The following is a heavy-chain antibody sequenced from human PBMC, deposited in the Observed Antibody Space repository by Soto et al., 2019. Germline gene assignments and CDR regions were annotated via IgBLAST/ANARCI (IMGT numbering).Heavy chain of an antibody. V-gene: IGHV4-34*01. J-gene: IGHJ4*02. CDR2: INHSGST. CDR3: AKERATTTAFDY. D-gene: IGHD4-17*01. CDR1: GGSFSGYY. Sequence: PSETLSLTCAVYGGSFSGYYWSWIRQPPGKGLEWIGEINHSGSTNYILSLKSRVTISVDTSKNQFSLKLRSVTAADTAVYYCAKERATTTAFDYWGQGALVTVSS.